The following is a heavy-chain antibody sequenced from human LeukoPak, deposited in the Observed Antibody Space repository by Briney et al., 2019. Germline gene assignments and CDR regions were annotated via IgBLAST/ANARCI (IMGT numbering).Heavy chain of an antibody. CDR1: GFTLSSYS. D-gene: IGHD2-2*01. Sequence: GGSLRLSCAASGFTLSSYSMNWVRQAPGKGLEWVSSISSSSSYIYYADSVKGRFTISRDNAKNSLYLQMNSLRAEDTAVYYCARGHLYCSSTSCQGWFDPWGQGTLVTVSS. CDR3: ARGHLYCSSTSCQGWFDP. CDR2: ISSSSSYI. V-gene: IGHV3-21*01. J-gene: IGHJ5*02.